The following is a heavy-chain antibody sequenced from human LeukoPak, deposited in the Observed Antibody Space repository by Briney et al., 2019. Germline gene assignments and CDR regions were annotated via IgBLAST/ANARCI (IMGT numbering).Heavy chain of an antibody. D-gene: IGHD2-15*01. CDR1: GFTFSGSW. CDR2: IKEDGSDK. Sequence: GGSLRLSFAASGFTFSGSWMTWVRQAPGKGLEWVANIKEDGSDKYCVDSVKGRFTISRDNAKNSLYLQMNSLRAEDTAMYYCASGIVVVVAAHGIDAFDIWGQGTMVTVSS. CDR3: ASGIVVVVAAHGIDAFDI. J-gene: IGHJ3*02. V-gene: IGHV3-7*01.